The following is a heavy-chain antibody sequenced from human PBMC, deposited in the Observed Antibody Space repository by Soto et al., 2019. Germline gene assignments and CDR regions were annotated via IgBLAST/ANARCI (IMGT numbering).Heavy chain of an antibody. D-gene: IGHD6-19*01. CDR2: IYYSVST. J-gene: IGHJ6*02. CDR3: ASDRSSGWDQGYGMDV. Sequence: PXETLSLTCTVSGGSISTYYWSWIRQPPGKGLEWIGYIYYSVSTSYNPSLKSRVTISVDTSKNQFSLKLRSVTAADTAVYYCASDRSSGWDQGYGMDVWGQGTTVTVSS. CDR1: GGSISTYY. V-gene: IGHV4-59*01.